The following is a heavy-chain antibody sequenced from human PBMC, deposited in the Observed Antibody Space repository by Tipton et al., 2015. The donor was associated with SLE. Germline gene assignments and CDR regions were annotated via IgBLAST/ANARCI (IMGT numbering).Heavy chain of an antibody. CDR1: GGSISSSSYY. Sequence: TLSLTCTVSGGSISSSSYYWGWIRQPPGKGLEWIGSIYYSGSTYYNPSLKSRLTISVDTSKNQFSLKLSSVTAADTAVYYCARLEGVTGYMDVWGKGTTVTVSS. V-gene: IGHV4-39*07. CDR2: IYYSGST. J-gene: IGHJ6*03. CDR3: ARLEGVTGYMDV. D-gene: IGHD3-10*01.